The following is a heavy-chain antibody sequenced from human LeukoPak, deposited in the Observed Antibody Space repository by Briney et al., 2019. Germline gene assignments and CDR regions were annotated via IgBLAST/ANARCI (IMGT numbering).Heavy chain of an antibody. CDR2: IYHSGST. J-gene: IGHJ6*04. CDR3: ARGSWTRYYYYGMDV. Sequence: SGTLSLTCAVSGGSISSRNWWSWIRQPPGKGLEWIGEIYHSGSTNYNPSLKSRVTISVDKSKNQFSLKLSSVTAADTAVYYCARGSWTRYYYYGMDVWGRGTTVTVSS. CDR1: GGSISSRNW. V-gene: IGHV4-4*02. D-gene: IGHD3-16*02.